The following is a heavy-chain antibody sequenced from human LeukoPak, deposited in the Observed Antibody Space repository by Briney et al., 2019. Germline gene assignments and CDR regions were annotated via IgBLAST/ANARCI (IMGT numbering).Heavy chain of an antibody. D-gene: IGHD3-10*01. Sequence: SGPTLVNPTQTLTLTCTFSRFSLSTSGMCVSWIRQPPGKALEWLALIDWDDDKYYSTSLKTRLTISKDTSKNQVVLTMTNMDPVDTATYYCARIPSGSGSYSWGYFDYWGQGTLVTVSS. J-gene: IGHJ4*02. CDR1: RFSLSTSGMC. V-gene: IGHV2-70*01. CDR2: IDWDDDK. CDR3: ARIPSGSGSYSWGYFDY.